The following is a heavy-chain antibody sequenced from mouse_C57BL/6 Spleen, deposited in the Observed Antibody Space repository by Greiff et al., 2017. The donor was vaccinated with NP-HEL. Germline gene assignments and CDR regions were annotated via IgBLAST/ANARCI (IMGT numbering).Heavy chain of an antibody. Sequence: QVQLKESGPGILQPSQTLSLTCSFSGFSLSTSGMGVSWIRQPSGKGLEWLAHIYWDDDKRYNPSLKSRLTISTDTSRNQVFLKITSVDTADTATYYCARSYDGYYVIDYWGQGTTLTVSS. CDR2: IYWDDDK. J-gene: IGHJ2*01. D-gene: IGHD2-3*01. CDR1: GFSLSTSGMG. V-gene: IGHV8-12*01. CDR3: ARSYDGYYVIDY.